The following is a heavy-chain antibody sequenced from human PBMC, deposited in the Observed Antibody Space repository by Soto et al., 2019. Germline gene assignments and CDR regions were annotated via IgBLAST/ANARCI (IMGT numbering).Heavy chain of an antibody. CDR1: GYSFTSYW. J-gene: IGHJ6*02. CDR3: ARHGLPSYYYGMDV. CDR2: IDPSDSYT. Sequence: GESLKISCKGSGYSFTSYWISWVRQMPGEGLEWMGRIDPSDSYTNYSPSFQGHVTISAGKSISTAYLQWSSLKASDTAMYYCARHGLPSYYYGMDVWGQGTTVTVSS. V-gene: IGHV5-10-1*01. D-gene: IGHD5-12*01.